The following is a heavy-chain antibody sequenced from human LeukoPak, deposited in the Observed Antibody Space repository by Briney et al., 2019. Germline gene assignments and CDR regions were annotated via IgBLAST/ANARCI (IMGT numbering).Heavy chain of an antibody. J-gene: IGHJ6*02. D-gene: IGHD2-21*01. Sequence: SETLSLTCSVSGGSINGGSYYWSWIRQPAGKPLEWIGHIFTTGSTSYNPSLRTRVTISEDSSKDQFSLSLSSVTAADTAVYYCARITFVVEGYGMDVWGQGTTVTVSS. CDR2: IFTTGST. CDR1: GGSINGGSYY. CDR3: ARITFVVEGYGMDV. V-gene: IGHV4-61*09.